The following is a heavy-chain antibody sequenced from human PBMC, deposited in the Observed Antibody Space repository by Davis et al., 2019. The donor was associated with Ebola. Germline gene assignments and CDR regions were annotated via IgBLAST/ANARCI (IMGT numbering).Heavy chain of an antibody. CDR3: ARLMGYYDSSGYYYFDY. J-gene: IGHJ4*02. D-gene: IGHD3-22*01. CDR2: IYPGDSDT. V-gene: IGHV5-51*01. Sequence: KVSCKGSGYSFTSYWIGWVRQMPGKGLEWMGIIYPGDSDTRCSPSFQGQVTISADKSISTAYLQWSSLKASDTAMYYCARLMGYYDSSGYYYFDYWGQGTLVTVSS. CDR1: GYSFTSYW.